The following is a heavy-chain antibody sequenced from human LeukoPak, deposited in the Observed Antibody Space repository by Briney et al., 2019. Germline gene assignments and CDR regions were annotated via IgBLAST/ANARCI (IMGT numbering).Heavy chain of an antibody. CDR2: IYTSGST. J-gene: IGHJ4*02. CDR1: GGSISSYY. Sequence: PSETLSLTCTVSGGSISSYYWSWIRQPPGKGLEWIGYIYTSGSTNYNPSLKSRVTISVDTSKNQFSLKLSSVTAADTAVYYCARHYSPPRPLDYWGQGTLVTVSS. CDR3: ARHYSPPRPLDY. V-gene: IGHV4-4*09. D-gene: IGHD1-26*01.